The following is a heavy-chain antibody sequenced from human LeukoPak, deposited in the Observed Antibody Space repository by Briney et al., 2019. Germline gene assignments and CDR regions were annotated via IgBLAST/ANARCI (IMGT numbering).Heavy chain of an antibody. CDR3: TTIKRGNIFVYFDF. CDR2: VFDSWRT. Sequence: SETLSLTCTVSGGSMTTHHWNWIRQTPGKGLEWIGYVFDSWRTKENPSLKSRVTLSADTSKNQLSLRLSSVTAADTAVYYCTTIKRGNIFVYFDFWGQGILVTVSS. V-gene: IGHV4-59*11. D-gene: IGHD5-18*01. CDR1: GGSMTTHH. J-gene: IGHJ4*02.